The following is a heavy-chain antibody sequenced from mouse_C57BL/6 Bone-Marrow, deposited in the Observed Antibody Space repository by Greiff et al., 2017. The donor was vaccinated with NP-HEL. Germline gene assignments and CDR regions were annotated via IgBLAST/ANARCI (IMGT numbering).Heavy chain of an antibody. CDR1: GFTFSSYA. D-gene: IGHD2-2*01. J-gene: IGHJ3*01. CDR2: ISDGGSYT. CDR3: ARDLWLRRAWFAY. V-gene: IGHV5-4*01. Sequence: EVKLVESGGGLVKPGGSLKLSYAASGFTFSSYAMSWVRQTPEKRLEWVATISDGGSYTYYPDNVKGRFTISRDNAKNNLYLQMSHLKSEDTAMYYCARDLWLRRAWFAYWGQGTLVTVSA.